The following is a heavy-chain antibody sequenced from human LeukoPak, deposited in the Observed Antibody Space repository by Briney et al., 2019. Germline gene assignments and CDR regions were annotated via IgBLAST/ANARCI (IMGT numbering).Heavy chain of an antibody. J-gene: IGHJ5*02. CDR2: ISPDGMTT. Sequence: GGSLRLSCAASGFTFSSFWMHWVRQDPGKGLVWVSRISPDGMTTIHADSVKGRFTVSRDNAKSTLYLQMNSLRAEDTAVYYCARTRTLPVAGGFDAWGQGTLVTVSS. D-gene: IGHD6-13*01. CDR3: ARTRTLPVAGGFDA. V-gene: IGHV3-74*01. CDR1: GFTFSSFW.